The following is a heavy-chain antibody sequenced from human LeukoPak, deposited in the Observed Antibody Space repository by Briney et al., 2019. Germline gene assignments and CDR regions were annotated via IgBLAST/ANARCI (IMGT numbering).Heavy chain of an antibody. D-gene: IGHD5-18*01. CDR3: ATSRVSKDTAMVIPALDY. CDR2: FDPEDGET. V-gene: IGHV1-24*01. CDR1: GYTLTELS. J-gene: IGHJ4*02. Sequence: ASVKVSCKVSGYTLTELSMHWVRQAPGKGLEWMGGFDPEDGETIYAQKFQGRVTMTEDTSTDTAYMELSSLRSEDTAVYYCATSRVSKDTAMVIPALDYWGQGTLVTVSS.